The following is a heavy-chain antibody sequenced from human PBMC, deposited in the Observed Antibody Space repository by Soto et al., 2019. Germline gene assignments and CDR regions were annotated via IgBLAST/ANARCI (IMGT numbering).Heavy chain of an antibody. CDR1: GGSSSSYY. CDR3: ARRWGRTFDY. CDR2: IYYSGST. J-gene: IGHJ4*02. V-gene: IGHV4-59*08. D-gene: IGHD7-27*01. Sequence: PSEPLSLTCTVAGGSSSSYYWSCIRQPPGKGLEWIGYIYYSGSTNYNPSLKSRVTISVDTSKNQFSLKLSSVTAADTAVYYCARRWGRTFDYWGQGTLVTVSS.